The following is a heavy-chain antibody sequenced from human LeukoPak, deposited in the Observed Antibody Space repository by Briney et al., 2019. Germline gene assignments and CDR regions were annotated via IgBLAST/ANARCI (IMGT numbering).Heavy chain of an antibody. CDR1: GNSISSSSYY. CDR3: ARQGRQISPGFVEDY. D-gene: IGHD2/OR15-2a*01. CDR2: IYYSGST. J-gene: IGHJ4*02. Sequence: SETLSLTCTVSGNSISSSSYYWGWIRQPPGKGLEWIGNIYYSGSTYYNPSLKSRVTISVDTSKNQFSLKLSSVTAADTAVYFCARQGRQISPGFVEDYWGRGTLVTVSS. V-gene: IGHV4-39*07.